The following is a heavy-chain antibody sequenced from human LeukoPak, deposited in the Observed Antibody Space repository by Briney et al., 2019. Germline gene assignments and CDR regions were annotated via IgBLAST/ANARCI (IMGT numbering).Heavy chain of an antibody. D-gene: IGHD4-17*01. CDR3: ARGANTVTTGKKLRNFDY. J-gene: IGHJ4*02. CDR1: GYTFTGYY. V-gene: IGHV1-2*04. CDR2: INPNSGGT. Sequence: ASVKVSCKASGYTFTGYYMHWVRQAPGQGLEWMGWINPNSGGTNYAQKFQSWVTMTRDTSISTAYMELSRLRSDDTAVYYCARGANTVTTGKKLRNFDYWGQGTLVTVSS.